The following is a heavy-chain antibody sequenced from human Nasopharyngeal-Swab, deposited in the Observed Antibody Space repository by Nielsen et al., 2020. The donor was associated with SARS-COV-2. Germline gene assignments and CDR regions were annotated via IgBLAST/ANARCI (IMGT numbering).Heavy chain of an antibody. J-gene: IGHJ4*02. Sequence: SETLSLTCTVSGGSISSYYWSWIRQPPGKGLEWIGSMYYSGSTYYNPSLKSRVTISVDTSKNQFSLKLSSVTAADTAVYYCARVRYSSSWYDPTFDYWGQGTLVTVSS. V-gene: IGHV4-59*01. CDR2: MYYSGST. CDR1: GGSISSYY. CDR3: ARVRYSSSWYDPTFDY. D-gene: IGHD6-13*01.